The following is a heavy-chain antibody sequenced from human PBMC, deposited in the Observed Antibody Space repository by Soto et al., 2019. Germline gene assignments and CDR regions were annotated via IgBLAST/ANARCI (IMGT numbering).Heavy chain of an antibody. CDR3: TRAYCSSTGCPLDV. CDR2: NYYSGST. J-gene: IGHJ6*02. CDR1: GGSISSYY. Sequence: QVQLQESGPGLVKPSETLSLTCTVSGGSISSYYWSWIRQPPGKGLECIGSNYYSGSTNYNPPLNGRVTISVDTSKTQFPLQLTSVTAADTAVYYCTRAYCSSTGCPLDVWGQGTTVTVSS. D-gene: IGHD2-2*01. V-gene: IGHV4-59*01.